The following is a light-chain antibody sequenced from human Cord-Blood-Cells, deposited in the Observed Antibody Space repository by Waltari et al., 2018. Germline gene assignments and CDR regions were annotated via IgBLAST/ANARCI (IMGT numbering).Light chain of an antibody. Sequence: DIQMTQSPSTLPASVGDRVTITCRASQSISSWLAWYQPKPGKAPKLLIYDASSLESGVPSRCSGSGSETEFTLTISSLQPDDFATYYCQQYNSYTFGQGTKLEIK. J-gene: IGKJ2*01. CDR1: QSISSW. CDR2: DAS. V-gene: IGKV1-5*01. CDR3: QQYNSYT.